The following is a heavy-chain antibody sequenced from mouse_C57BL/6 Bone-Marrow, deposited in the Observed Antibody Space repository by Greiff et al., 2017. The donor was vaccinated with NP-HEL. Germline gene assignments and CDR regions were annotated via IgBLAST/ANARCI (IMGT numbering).Heavy chain of an antibody. CDR1: GYTFTSYW. CDR3: ARVPYGNYAWYFDV. CDR2: IHPNSGST. D-gene: IGHD2-1*01. J-gene: IGHJ1*03. Sequence: QVQLQQPGAELVKPGASVKLSCKASGYTFTSYWMHWVKQRPGQGLEWIGVIHPNSGSTNYNEKFKSKATLTVDKSSSTAYMQLSSLTSEDSAVYYCARVPYGNYAWYFDVWGTGTTVTVSS. V-gene: IGHV1-64*01.